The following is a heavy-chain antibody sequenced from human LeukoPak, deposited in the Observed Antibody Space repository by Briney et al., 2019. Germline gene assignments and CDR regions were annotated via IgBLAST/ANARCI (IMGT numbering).Heavy chain of an antibody. CDR2: IYYSGST. CDR1: GGSISSGGYS. D-gene: IGHD2-2*01. Sequence: PSETLSLTCAVSGGSISSGGYSWSWIRQPPGKGLEWIGYIYYSGSTNYNPSLKSRVTISVDTSKNQFSLKLSSVTAADTAVYYCASFGGHCSSTSCYGLNYYYYYMDVWGKGTTVTVSS. CDR3: ASFGGHCSSTSCYGLNYYYYYMDV. V-gene: IGHV4-61*08. J-gene: IGHJ6*03.